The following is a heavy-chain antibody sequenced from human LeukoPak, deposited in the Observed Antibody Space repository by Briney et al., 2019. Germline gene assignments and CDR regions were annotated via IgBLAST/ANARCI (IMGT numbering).Heavy chain of an antibody. Sequence: GGSLRLSCVASGFTFSNYGMHWVRQAPDKGLEWVAVISYDGNNKYYVDSVKGRFTISRDNSKNSLFVQMNSLRAEDTAVYFCAKSRSGSANWALQIFDNWGQGTLVTVSS. D-gene: IGHD1-1*01. CDR2: ISYDGNNK. CDR1: GFTFSNYG. CDR3: AKSRSGSANWALQIFDN. J-gene: IGHJ4*02. V-gene: IGHV3-30*18.